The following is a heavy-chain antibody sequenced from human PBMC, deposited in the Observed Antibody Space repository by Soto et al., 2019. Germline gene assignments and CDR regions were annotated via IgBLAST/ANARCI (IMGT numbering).Heavy chain of an antibody. CDR2: ISGDGVTT. J-gene: IGHJ4*02. CDR1: GFPFSSYW. Sequence: EVQLVESGGDLVQLGGSLRLSCAASGFPFSSYWMHWVRHTPGKGLDWVARISGDGVTTYYADSVTGRFTVSRDNAKNTLSLQISGLRAEDTAVYYCAREYYGLLTGYYTDYWGQGTLVSVSS. CDR3: AREYYGLLTGYYTDY. V-gene: IGHV3-74*01. D-gene: IGHD3-9*01.